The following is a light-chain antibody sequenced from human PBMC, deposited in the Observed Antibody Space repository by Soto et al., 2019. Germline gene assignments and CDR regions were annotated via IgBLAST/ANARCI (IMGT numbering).Light chain of an antibody. CDR2: DAS. J-gene: IGKJ1*01. Sequence: DIQMTQTPSTLSASVGDTVTITCRASQSLSEWLAWYQQNPGKAPKLLIYDASSLERGVPSRFSGSGSGTEFTLTISSLQPDDFAIYYCQQYKSYFWTFGQGTRVEIK. CDR1: QSLSEW. CDR3: QQYKSYFWT. V-gene: IGKV1-5*01.